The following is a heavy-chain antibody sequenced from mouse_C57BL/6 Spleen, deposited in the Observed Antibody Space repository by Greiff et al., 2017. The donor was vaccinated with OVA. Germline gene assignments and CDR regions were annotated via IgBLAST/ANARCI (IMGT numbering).Heavy chain of an antibody. Sequence: EVQVVESGGGLVQPGGSLKLSCAASGFTFSDYYMYWVRQTPEKRLEWVAYISNGGGSTYYPDTVKGRFTISRDNAKNTLYLQMSRLKSEDTAMYYCARRGSNGGYYFDYWGQGTTLTVSS. V-gene: IGHV5-12*01. CDR1: GFTFSDYY. D-gene: IGHD2-5*01. CDR2: ISNGGGST. J-gene: IGHJ2*01. CDR3: ARRGSNGGYYFDY.